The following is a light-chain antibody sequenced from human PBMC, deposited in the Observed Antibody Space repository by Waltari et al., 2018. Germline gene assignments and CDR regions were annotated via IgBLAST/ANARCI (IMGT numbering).Light chain of an antibody. V-gene: IGKV3-20*01. Sequence: EGVLTQSPGTLSLSPGERATLSCRASQTLSRSRLAWYLQKPGQAPRLLIYGASGRATDTPDRFSGRGSGTDFSLTISRVEPEDFAVYYCQQFGSSVLYTFGQGTKLEIK. CDR1: QTLSRSR. CDR2: GAS. CDR3: QQFGSSVLYT. J-gene: IGKJ2*01.